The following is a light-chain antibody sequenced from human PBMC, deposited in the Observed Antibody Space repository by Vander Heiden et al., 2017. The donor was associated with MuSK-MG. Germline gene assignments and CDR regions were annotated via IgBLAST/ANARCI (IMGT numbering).Light chain of an antibody. CDR3: QVSHSPSDHSV. Sequence: SSVLTQPPSVSVAPGPTARITCGGNDIGSKSVHWYQQKPAQAPVLVVVEDSDRPSGIPERFSGYNSVNKATRKISRVEAGDEADDYWQVSHSPSDHSVFGGGTKLTVL. J-gene: IGLJ2*01. CDR2: EDS. V-gene: IGLV3-21*02. CDR1: DIGSKS.